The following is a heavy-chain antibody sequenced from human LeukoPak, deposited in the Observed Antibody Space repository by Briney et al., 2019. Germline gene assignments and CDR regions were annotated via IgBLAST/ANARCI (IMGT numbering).Heavy chain of an antibody. Sequence: PGGSLRLSCAASGFTFSSYAMHWVRQAPGKGLEWVAVISYDGSNKYYADSVKGRFTISRDTSKNTLYLQMNSLRPEDTALYYCGKDRLHFVTMMLAVAAHQWGQGTLVTVSS. J-gene: IGHJ4*02. CDR3: GKDRLHFVTMMLAVAAHQ. CDR1: GFTFSSYA. V-gene: IGHV3-30-3*01. CDR2: ISYDGSNK. D-gene: IGHD4/OR15-4a*01.